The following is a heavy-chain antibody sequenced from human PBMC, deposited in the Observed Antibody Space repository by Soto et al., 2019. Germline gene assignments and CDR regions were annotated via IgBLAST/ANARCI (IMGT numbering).Heavy chain of an antibody. CDR2: IYTSGST. CDR3: ARGGITMVRGVMYFDY. J-gene: IGHJ4*02. V-gene: IGHV4-4*07. Sequence: GKGLEWIGRIYTSGSTNYNPSLKSRVTMSVDTSKNQFSLKLSSVTAADTAVYYCARGGITMVRGVMYFDYWGQGTLVTVSS. D-gene: IGHD3-10*01.